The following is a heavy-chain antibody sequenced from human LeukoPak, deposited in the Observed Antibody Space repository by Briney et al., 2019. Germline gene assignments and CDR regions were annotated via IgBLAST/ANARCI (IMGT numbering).Heavy chain of an antibody. CDR1: GGSFSGYY. D-gene: IGHD5-12*01. CDR3: ARSRLFDY. V-gene: IGHV4-34*01. CDR2: INHSGST. Sequence: PSETLSLTCAHYGGSFSGYYWSWIRQPPGKGLEWIGEINHSGSTNYNPSLKSRVTISVDTSKNQFSLKLSSVTAADTAVYYCARSRLFDYWGQGTLVTVSS. J-gene: IGHJ4*02.